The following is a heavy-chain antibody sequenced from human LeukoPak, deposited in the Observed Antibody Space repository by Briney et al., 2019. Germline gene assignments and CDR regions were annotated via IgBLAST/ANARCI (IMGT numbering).Heavy chain of an antibody. Sequence: GTSLRLSCAASGFSFSTYAMHWVRQAPGKGLDWVAMIWSDASNQYYADSVKGRFTISRDNSKNTLYLQLNSLRAEDTAVYYCAREGSGWYYFDYWGQGTLVTVSS. CDR3: AREGSGWYYFDY. V-gene: IGHV3-33*01. CDR1: GFSFSTYA. D-gene: IGHD6-19*01. CDR2: IWSDASNQ. J-gene: IGHJ4*02.